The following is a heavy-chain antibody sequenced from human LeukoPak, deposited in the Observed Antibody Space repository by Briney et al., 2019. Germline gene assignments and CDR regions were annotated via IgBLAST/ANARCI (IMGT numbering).Heavy chain of an antibody. J-gene: IGHJ4*02. D-gene: IGHD3-10*01. CDR3: AKDYYGSGSYGFYDY. Sequence: GGSLRLSCAASGFTVSSNYMSWVRQAPGKGLEWVSVIYSGGSTYYADSVKGRFTISRDNSKNTLYLQMNSLRAEDTAVYYCAKDYYGSGSYGFYDYWGQGTLVTVSS. CDR2: IYSGGST. CDR1: GFTVSSNY. V-gene: IGHV3-66*01.